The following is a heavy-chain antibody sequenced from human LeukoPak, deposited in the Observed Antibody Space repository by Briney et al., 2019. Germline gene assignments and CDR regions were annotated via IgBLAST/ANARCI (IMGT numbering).Heavy chain of an antibody. J-gene: IGHJ5*02. Sequence: ASVKVSCKDSGYTFTGYYMHWVRQAPGQGLEWMGWINPNSGGTNYAQKFQGRVTMTRDTSISTAYMELSRLRSDDTAVYYCARVGGSSSWANWFDPWGQGTLVTVSS. CDR2: INPNSGGT. CDR3: ARVGGSSSWANWFDP. CDR1: GYTFTGYY. V-gene: IGHV1-2*02. D-gene: IGHD6-13*01.